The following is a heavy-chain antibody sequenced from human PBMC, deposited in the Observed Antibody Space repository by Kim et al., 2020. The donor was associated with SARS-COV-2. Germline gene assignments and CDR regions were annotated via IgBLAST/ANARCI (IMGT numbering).Heavy chain of an antibody. J-gene: IGHJ6*02. CDR3: ARGVCSGGSCVPYYYYGMDV. V-gene: IGHV1-3*01. D-gene: IGHD2-15*01. CDR1: GYTFTSYA. Sequence: ASVKVSCKASGYTFTSYAMHWVRQAPGQRLEWMGWINAGNGNTKYSQKFQGRVTITRDTSASTAYMELSSLRSEDTAVYYCARGVCSGGSCVPYYYYGMDVWGQGTTVTVSS. CDR2: INAGNGNT.